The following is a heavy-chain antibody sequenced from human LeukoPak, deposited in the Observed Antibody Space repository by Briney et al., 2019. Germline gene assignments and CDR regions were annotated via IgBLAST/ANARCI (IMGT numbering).Heavy chain of an antibody. V-gene: IGHV3-48*03. J-gene: IGHJ5*02. D-gene: IGHD5-24*01. CDR2: ISSSSGSTI. Sequence: GGSLRLSCAASGFTFSSYEMNWVRQAPGKGLEWVSYISSSSGSTIYYADSVKGRFTISRDNAKNTLYLQMNSLRAEDTAVYYCARGYVEHLDWFDPWGQGTLVTVSS. CDR3: ARGYVEHLDWFDP. CDR1: GFTFSSYE.